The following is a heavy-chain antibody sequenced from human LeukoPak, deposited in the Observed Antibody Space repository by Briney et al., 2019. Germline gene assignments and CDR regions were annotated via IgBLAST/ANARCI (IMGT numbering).Heavy chain of an antibody. Sequence: ASVKVSCKTSGFTFTIYDINWVRQATGQGLAWMGWMNGNSGDTGYAQKFQGRVTMTRNTSISTAYMELSNLRSEDTAVYYCVRGRFIAGAVDWGQGTPVTVPP. J-gene: IGHJ1*01. CDR1: GFTFTIYD. CDR2: MNGNSGDT. CDR3: VRGRFIAGAVD. V-gene: IGHV1-8*01. D-gene: IGHD1-26*01.